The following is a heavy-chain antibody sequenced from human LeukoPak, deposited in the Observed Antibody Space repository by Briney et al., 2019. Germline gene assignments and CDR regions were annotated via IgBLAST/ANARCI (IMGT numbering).Heavy chain of an antibody. CDR2: ISYGGSNK. CDR1: GFTFSSYA. CDR3: VLVRGGGSEY. J-gene: IGHJ4*02. Sequence: GGSLRLSCAASGFTFSSYAMHWVRQAPGKGLEWVAVISYGGSNKYYADSVKGRFTISRDNSKNTLYLQMNSLRAEDTAVYYCVLVRGGGSEYWGQGTLVTVSS. D-gene: IGHD3-10*01. V-gene: IGHV3-30*04.